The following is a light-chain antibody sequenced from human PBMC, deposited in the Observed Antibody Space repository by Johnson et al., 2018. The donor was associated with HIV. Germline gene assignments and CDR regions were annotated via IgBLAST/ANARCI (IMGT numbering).Light chain of an antibody. CDR3: GTWDSSLSAHYV. J-gene: IGLJ1*01. CDR1: SSNIGTNY. Sequence: QSVLTQPPSVSAAPGQKVTVSCSGSSSNIGTNYVSWYQHLPGTAPKLLIYENNKRPSGIPDRFSGSKSGTSANLGITGLQTGDEADYYCGTWDSSLSAHYVFGTGTKITVL. CDR2: ENN. V-gene: IGLV1-51*02.